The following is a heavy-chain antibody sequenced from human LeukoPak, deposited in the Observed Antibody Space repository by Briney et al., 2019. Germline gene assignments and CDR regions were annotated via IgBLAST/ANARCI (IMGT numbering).Heavy chain of an antibody. D-gene: IGHD3-16*01. V-gene: IGHV4-59*01. Sequence: SETLSLTCTVSGGSISSYYWSWIRQPPGKGLEWIGYIYYSGSTNYNPSLKSRVTISVDTSKNQFSLKLSSVTAADTAVYYCARVLISQRGFDYWGQGTLVTVSS. CDR1: GGSISSYY. CDR2: IYYSGST. J-gene: IGHJ4*02. CDR3: ARVLISQRGFDY.